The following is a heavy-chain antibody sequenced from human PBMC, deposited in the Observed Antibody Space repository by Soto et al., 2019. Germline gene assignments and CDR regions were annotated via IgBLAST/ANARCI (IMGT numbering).Heavy chain of an antibody. V-gene: IGHV1-2*02. D-gene: IGHD1-1*01. J-gene: IGHJ4*02. CDR2: INPGSGVT. CDR1: GYSFTKYH. CDR3: ARVAGHKNARFDT. Sequence: ASVKVSCKASGYSFTKYHMHWVRQAPGQGLEWMGWINPGSGVTNQAQKFQGRVTMTRDASITTTYMELNSLTSDDTAVYYCARVAGHKNARFDTWGQGALVTVSS.